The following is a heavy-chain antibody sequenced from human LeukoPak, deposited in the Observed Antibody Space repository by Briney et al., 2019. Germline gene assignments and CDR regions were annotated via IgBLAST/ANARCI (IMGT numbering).Heavy chain of an antibody. CDR3: ARDWSRSSGFFGPPAN. CDR2: IIPIFGTT. CDR1: GGTFSSYA. D-gene: IGHD3-22*01. Sequence: SVKVSCKTSGGTFSSYAITWVRQAPGQGLEWMGGIIPIFGTTNYAQKFQGRVTITADESTNTAYMELSSLRSEDTAVYYCARDWSRSSGFFGPPANWGQGTLVTVSS. J-gene: IGHJ4*02. V-gene: IGHV1-69*13.